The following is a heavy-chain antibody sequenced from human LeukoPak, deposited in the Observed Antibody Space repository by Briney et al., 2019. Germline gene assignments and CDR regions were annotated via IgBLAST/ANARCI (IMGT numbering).Heavy chain of an antibody. D-gene: IGHD3-3*01. V-gene: IGHV3-21*01. CDR2: ISSSSSYI. J-gene: IGHJ3*02. CDR1: GFTFSSYS. CDR3: ARDRVTGLRFLEWLSNDAFDI. Sequence: PGGSLRLSCAASGFTFSSYSMNWVRQAPGKGLEWASSISSSSSYIYYADSVKGRFTISRDNAKNSLYLQMNSLRAEDTAGYYCARDRVTGLRFLEWLSNDAFDIWGQGTMVTVSS.